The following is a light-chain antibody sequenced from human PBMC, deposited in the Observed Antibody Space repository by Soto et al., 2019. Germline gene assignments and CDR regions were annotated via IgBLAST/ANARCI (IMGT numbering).Light chain of an antibody. CDR2: GNS. CDR3: QSYDSSLSGSV. CDR1: SSNIGAGYD. Sequence: QSVLTQPPSVSGAPGQRDTISCTGSSSNIGAGYDVHWYQQLPGTAPKLLIYGNSNRPSGVPDRFSGSKSGTSASLAITGLQAEDEADYYCQSYDSSLSGSVLGTGTKVTVL. J-gene: IGLJ1*01. V-gene: IGLV1-40*01.